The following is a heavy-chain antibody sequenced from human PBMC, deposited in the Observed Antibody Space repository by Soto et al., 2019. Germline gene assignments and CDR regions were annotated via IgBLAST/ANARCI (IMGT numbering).Heavy chain of an antibody. D-gene: IGHD2-15*01. CDR2: ISRDNNYI. J-gene: IGHJ4*02. CDR3: ARGRTCTGASCYGGGDY. CDR1: GFIFTDYS. V-gene: IGHV3-21*01. Sequence: EVQLVESGGGQVKPGGSLRLSCVASGFIFTDYSMLWVRQAPGKGLEWVSSISRDNNYIYYADSVKGRFTISRDNAKNSLFLHVNTLRPEDTAVYYCARGRTCTGASCYGGGDYWGQGTLVTVSS.